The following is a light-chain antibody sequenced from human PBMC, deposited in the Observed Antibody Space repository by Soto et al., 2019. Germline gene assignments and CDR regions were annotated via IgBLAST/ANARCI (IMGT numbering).Light chain of an antibody. J-gene: IGKJ1*01. Sequence: DIQMTQSPSTLSASVGDRVTITCRASQRISGWLAWYQQKPGKAPKLLIYDASSLESGVPSRFSGSGSGTEFTLTISSLQPDDFATYYCQQYNSYSTFGQGTKVEIK. CDR1: QRISGW. CDR2: DAS. V-gene: IGKV1-5*01. CDR3: QQYNSYST.